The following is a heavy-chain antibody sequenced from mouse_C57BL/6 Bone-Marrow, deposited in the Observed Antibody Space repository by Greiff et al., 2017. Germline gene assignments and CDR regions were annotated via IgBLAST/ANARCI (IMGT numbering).Heavy chain of an antibody. CDR3: TDWDVWFAY. CDR1: GYTFTDYE. Sequence: VKLMESGAELVRPGASVTLSCKASGYTFTDYEMPWVKQTPVHGLEWIGAIDPVTGGTAYNQKFKGKAILTADKSSSTAYMELRSLTSEDSAVYYCTDWDVWFAYWGRGTLVTVSA. J-gene: IGHJ3*01. D-gene: IGHD4-1*01. CDR2: IDPVTGGT. V-gene: IGHV1-15*01.